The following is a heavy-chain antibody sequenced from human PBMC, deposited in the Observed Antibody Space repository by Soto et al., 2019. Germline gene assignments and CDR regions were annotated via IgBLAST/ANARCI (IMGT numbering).Heavy chain of an antibody. CDR3: TRGLGYTFGPGKTRYYAMDG. J-gene: IGHJ6*02. D-gene: IGHD3-3*01. CDR1: GGTFSKDA. CDR2: LIPVFGSP. V-gene: IGHV1-69*01. Sequence: QVQLVQSGAEVKKPGSSVTVSCKTSGGTFSKDAINWVRQAPGQGLEWMGLLIPVFGSPIYAQKFQGRIRITGDGFTSTGFNDPSRLRSEEKAVYYCTRGLGYTFGPGKTRYYAMDGWGQGTTGSVSS.